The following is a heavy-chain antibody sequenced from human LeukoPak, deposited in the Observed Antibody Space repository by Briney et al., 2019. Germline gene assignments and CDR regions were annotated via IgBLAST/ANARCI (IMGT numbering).Heavy chain of an antibody. V-gene: IGHV1-8*01. CDR1: GYTFTSYD. J-gene: IGHJ6*03. CDR2: MNPNSGNT. CDR3: ARGSQYYYYMDV. Sequence: ASVKVSCKASGYTFTSYDINWVRQATGQGLEWMGWMNPNSGNTGYARKFQGRVTMTRNTSISTAYMELSSLRSEDTAVYYCARGSQYYYYMDVWGKGTTVTVSS.